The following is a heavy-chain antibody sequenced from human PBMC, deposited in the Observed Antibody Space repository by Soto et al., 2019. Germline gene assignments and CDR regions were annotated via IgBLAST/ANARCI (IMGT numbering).Heavy chain of an antibody. D-gene: IGHD3-9*01. J-gene: IGHJ5*02. CDR1: GFAFNSHS. CDR3: ARDRVIRYTGYELDL. Sequence: QMQLLESGGGVVQPGKALRLSCAASGFAFNSHSMHWVRQAPGKALEWLALMTSDGSSKFYADSVKGRCTISRDNSKNTHYLEMNSLRSEDTAVYYCARDRVIRYTGYELDLWGQGTLVTVSS. CDR2: MTSDGSSK. V-gene: IGHV3-30-3*01.